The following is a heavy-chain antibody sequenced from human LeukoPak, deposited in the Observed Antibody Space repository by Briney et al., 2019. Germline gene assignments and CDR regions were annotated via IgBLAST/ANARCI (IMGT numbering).Heavy chain of an antibody. CDR1: GFTFSSYW. CDR2: INGDGRNI. D-gene: IGHD3-9*01. Sequence: GGSLRLTCVASGFTFSSYWMHWVRQDPRKGLVWVSRINGDGRNINYADSVRGRFTISRDNAKNTLYLQMNTLRVEDTAVYYCTRDLMDYDVSTGLHHYYMDVWGQGTTVTVSS. J-gene: IGHJ6*02. CDR3: TRDLMDYDVSTGLHHYYMDV. V-gene: IGHV3-74*01.